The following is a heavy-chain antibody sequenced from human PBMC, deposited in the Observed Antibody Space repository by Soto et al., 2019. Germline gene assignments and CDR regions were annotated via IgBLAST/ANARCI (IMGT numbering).Heavy chain of an antibody. D-gene: IGHD6-13*01. Sequence: PGGSLRLSCAASGFTFSTYAMSWVRQAPGKGLEWVSTIDGSGGSTYYADSVKGRFTISRDNSKNTLYLQMNSLRAEDTAVYYCAKRRPYSSSWYEDYWGQGTLVTVSS. CDR2: IDGSGGST. J-gene: IGHJ4*02. CDR1: GFTFSTYA. CDR3: AKRRPYSSSWYEDY. V-gene: IGHV3-23*01.